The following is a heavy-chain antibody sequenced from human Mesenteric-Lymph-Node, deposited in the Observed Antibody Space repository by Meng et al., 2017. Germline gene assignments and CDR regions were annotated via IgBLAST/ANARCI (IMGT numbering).Heavy chain of an antibody. J-gene: IGHJ4*02. D-gene: IGHD3-22*01. CDR3: AREREADDSSGYRCLDY. Sequence: ASVKVSCKASGYTFTGYYMHWVRQAPGQGLEWMGRINPNSGATNYAQKFVDRVTVTRDTSITTAYMELNSLRSDDTAVYYCAREREADDSSGYRCLDYWGRGTLVTVSS. CDR2: INPNSGAT. CDR1: GYTFTGYY. V-gene: IGHV1-2*06.